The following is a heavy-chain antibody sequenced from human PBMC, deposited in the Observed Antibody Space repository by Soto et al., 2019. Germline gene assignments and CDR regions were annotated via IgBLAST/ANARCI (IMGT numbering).Heavy chain of an antibody. CDR1: GGTSNRFA. D-gene: IGHD3-16*01. CDR3: ATGRGSGGFDS. V-gene: IGHV1-69*01. CDR2: SIPIFGTA. Sequence: QVQLVQSGTEVKKPGSSVRVSCTASGGTSNRFAFSWVRQAPGQGLEWMGGSIPIFGTANYAPRFQGRATITADESTSTGYMELSGLRSDDTATYYCATGRGSGGFDSWGQGTQVLVSS. J-gene: IGHJ4*02.